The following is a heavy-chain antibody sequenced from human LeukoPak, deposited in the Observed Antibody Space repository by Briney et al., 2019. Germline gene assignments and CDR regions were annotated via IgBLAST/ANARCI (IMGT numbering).Heavy chain of an antibody. CDR1: GFTFSSYW. Sequence: GALRLSCAASGFTFSSYWMSWVRQAPGKGLEWVANIKQDGSEKYYVDSVKGRFTISRDNAKNSLYLQMNSLRAEDTAVYYCARDRTYGGIESDAFDIWGQGTMVTVSS. CDR2: IKQDGSEK. V-gene: IGHV3-7*01. J-gene: IGHJ3*02. CDR3: ARDRTYGGIESDAFDI. D-gene: IGHD4-23*01.